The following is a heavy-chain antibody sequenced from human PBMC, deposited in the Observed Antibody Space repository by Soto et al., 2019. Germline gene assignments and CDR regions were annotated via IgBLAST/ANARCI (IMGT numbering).Heavy chain of an antibody. V-gene: IGHV1-69*01. D-gene: IGHD2-15*01. J-gene: IGHJ6*02. CDR2: IIPIFGTA. CDR1: GGTFSSYA. Sequence: QVQLVQSGAEVKKPGSSVKVSCKASGGTFSSYAISWVRQAPGQGLEWMGGIIPIFGTANYAQKFQGRVTITADESTSTAYMELSSLRSEDTAVYYCARDHYSGGSCYSNGMDVWGQGTTVTVSS. CDR3: ARDHYSGGSCYSNGMDV.